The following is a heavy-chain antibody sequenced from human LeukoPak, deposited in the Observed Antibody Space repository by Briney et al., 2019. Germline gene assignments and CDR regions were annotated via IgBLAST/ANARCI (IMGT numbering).Heavy chain of an antibody. D-gene: IGHD3-22*01. CDR1: GYTLTSYY. CDR2: INPSGGST. J-gene: IGHJ4*02. Sequence: ASVKVSCKASGYTLTSYYMHWVRQAPGQGLEWMGIINPSGGSTSYAQKFQGRVTMTRDTSTSTVYMELSSLRSEDTAVYYCARDRFYYDSSGYYFDYWGQGTLVTVSS. CDR3: ARDRFYYDSSGYYFDY. V-gene: IGHV1-46*01.